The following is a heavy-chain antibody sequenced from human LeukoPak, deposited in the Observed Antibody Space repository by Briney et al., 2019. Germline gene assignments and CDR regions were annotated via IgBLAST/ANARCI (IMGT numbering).Heavy chain of an antibody. J-gene: IGHJ5*02. Sequence: GGSLRLSCAASGFTFSSYGMHWVRQAPGKGLEWVAVISYDGINKYYADSVKGRFTSSRDNSKNTLYLQMNSLRAEDTAVYYCAKDWLDYYDSSGSSSNWFDPWGQGTLVTVSS. D-gene: IGHD3-22*01. CDR2: ISYDGINK. V-gene: IGHV3-30*18. CDR3: AKDWLDYYDSSGSSSNWFDP. CDR1: GFTFSSYG.